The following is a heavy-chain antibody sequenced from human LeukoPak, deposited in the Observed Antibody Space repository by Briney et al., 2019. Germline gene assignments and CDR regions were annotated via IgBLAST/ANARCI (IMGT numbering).Heavy chain of an antibody. CDR2: ISSSSSYI. J-gene: IGHJ6*04. CDR3: ARDLLRFLEWLYSMDV. Sequence: PGGSLRLSCAASGFTFSSYSMNWVRQAPGKGLEWVSSISSSSSYIYYADSVKGRFTISRDNAKNSLYLQMNSLSAEDTAVYYCARDLLRFLEWLYSMDVWGKGTTVTVSS. CDR1: GFTFSSYS. D-gene: IGHD3-3*01. V-gene: IGHV3-21*01.